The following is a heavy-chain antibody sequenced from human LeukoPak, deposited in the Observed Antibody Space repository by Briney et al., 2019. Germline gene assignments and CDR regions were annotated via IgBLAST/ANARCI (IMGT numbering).Heavy chain of an antibody. V-gene: IGHV3-30*02. CDR1: GFTFSNFG. CDR3: AKDASTTSRTLDI. D-gene: IGHD2/OR15-2a*01. CDR2: IRYGGTGD. Sequence: GGSLRLSCAASGFTFSNFGMHWVRQAPGKGLEWVAFIRYGGTGDYYPDSVEGRFTVSRDNSKNTLFLQMNSLGHEDTAVYFCAKDASTTSRTLDIWGQGTLVTVSS. J-gene: IGHJ3*02.